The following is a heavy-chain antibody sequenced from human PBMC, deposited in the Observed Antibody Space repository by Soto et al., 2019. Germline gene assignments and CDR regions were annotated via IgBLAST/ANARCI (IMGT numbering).Heavy chain of an antibody. CDR2: ISYDGSNK. J-gene: IGHJ4*02. CDR1: GFTFSSYA. D-gene: IGHD6-6*01. V-gene: IGHV3-30-3*01. Sequence: GGSLRLSCAASGFTFSSYAMRWVRQAPGKGLEWVAVISYDGSNKYYADSVKGRFTISRDNSKNTLYLQMNSLRAEDTAVYYCARDPSKLVSVYWGQGTLVTVSS. CDR3: ARDPSKLVSVY.